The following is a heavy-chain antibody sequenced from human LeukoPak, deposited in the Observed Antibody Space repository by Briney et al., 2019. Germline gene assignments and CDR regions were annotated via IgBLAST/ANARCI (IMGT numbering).Heavy chain of an antibody. J-gene: IGHJ4*02. D-gene: IGHD4-23*01. CDR2: INPNSRVT. CDR1: GYTFTGYY. CDR3: ARERGGNSPFDS. Sequence: ASVKVSCKTSGYTFTGYYMHWVRQAPGQCLEWMGWINPNSRVTNYAQRFQGRVTMTRDTSISAAYMELRWLTSDDTAVYYCARERGGNSPFDSWGQGTLVTVSS. V-gene: IGHV1-2*02.